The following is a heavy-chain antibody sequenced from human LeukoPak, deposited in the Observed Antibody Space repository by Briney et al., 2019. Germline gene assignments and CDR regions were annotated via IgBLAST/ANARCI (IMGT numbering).Heavy chain of an antibody. CDR1: GGSIRSYY. CDR2: IYTSGGT. J-gene: IGHJ2*01. CDR3: ARHPLLGSYWYFDL. V-gene: IGHV4-4*09. Sequence: SETLSLTCTVSGGSIRSYYWSWIRQPPGKGLEWIGYIYTSGGTSYNPSLKSRVTISLDTSKNQFSLNLSSVTAADTALYYCARHPLLGSYWYFDLWGRGTLVTVSS. D-gene: IGHD3-10*01.